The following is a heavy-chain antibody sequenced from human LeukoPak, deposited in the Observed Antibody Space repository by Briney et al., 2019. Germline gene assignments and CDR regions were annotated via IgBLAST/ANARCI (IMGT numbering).Heavy chain of an antibody. Sequence: SETLSLTCAVSGGSISSGGYSWSWIRQPPGKGLEWIGYIYHSGSTYYNPFLKSRVTISVDRSKNQFSLKLSSVTAADTAVYYCAARSLEYYYDSSGYQEYFDYWGQGTLVTVSS. CDR1: GGSISSGGYS. CDR3: AARSLEYYYDSSGYQEYFDY. V-gene: IGHV4-30-2*01. D-gene: IGHD3-22*01. CDR2: IYHSGST. J-gene: IGHJ4*02.